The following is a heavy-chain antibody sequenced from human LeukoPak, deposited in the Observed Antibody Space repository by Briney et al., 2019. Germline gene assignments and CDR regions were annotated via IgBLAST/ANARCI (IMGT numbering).Heavy chain of an antibody. D-gene: IGHD5-12*01. J-gene: IGHJ1*01. CDR1: GFTFSSYA. CDR2: ISGSGGRT. CDR3: AKDKGYSGYEEYFQH. V-gene: IGHV3-23*01. Sequence: PGGSLRLSCAASGFTFSSYAMSWVRQAPGKGLEWASAISGSGGRTYYADSVKGRFTISRDNSKNTLYLQMNSLRAEDTAVYYCAKDKGYSGYEEYFQHWGQGTLVTVSS.